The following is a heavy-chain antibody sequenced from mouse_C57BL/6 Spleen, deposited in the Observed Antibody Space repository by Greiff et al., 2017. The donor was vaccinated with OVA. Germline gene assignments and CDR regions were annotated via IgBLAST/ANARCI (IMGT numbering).Heavy chain of an antibody. Sequence: EVMLVESGGGLVQPGGSLKLSCAASGFTFSDYYMYWVRQTPEKRLEWVAYISNGGGSTYYPDTVKGRFTISRDNAKNTLYLQMSRLKSEDTAMYYCARREGYVFAYWGQGTLVTVSA. D-gene: IGHD2-2*01. J-gene: IGHJ3*01. CDR1: GFTFSDYY. V-gene: IGHV5-12*01. CDR2: ISNGGGST. CDR3: ARREGYVFAY.